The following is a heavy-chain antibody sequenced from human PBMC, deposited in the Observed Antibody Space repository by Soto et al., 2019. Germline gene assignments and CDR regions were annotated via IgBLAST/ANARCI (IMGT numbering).Heavy chain of an antibody. CDR3: ARDLKRLPDY. CDR2: ISYDGSNK. J-gene: IGHJ4*02. Sequence: QVQLVESGGGVVQPGRSLRLSCAASGFTFSSYAMHWVRQAPGKGLEWVAVISYDGSNKYYADSMKGRFTISRDNSKNTLYLQMNSLRAEDTAVYYCARDLKRLPDYWGQGTLVTVSS. V-gene: IGHV3-30-3*01. CDR1: GFTFSSYA.